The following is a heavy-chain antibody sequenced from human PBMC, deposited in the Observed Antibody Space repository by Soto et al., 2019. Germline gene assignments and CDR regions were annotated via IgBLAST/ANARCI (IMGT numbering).Heavy chain of an antibody. CDR2: ISYDGSKK. J-gene: IGHJ6*02. D-gene: IGHD3-9*01. Sequence: QPGGSLRLSCAASGFTFTSYGLHWVRQAPGKGLEWVAGISYDGSKKYFADSVKGRFTISRDNPRSTLFLDMNSLRGEDTAIYYCAKDLGPYFDWSLTLGYYYYGMDVWGQGATVTVSS. CDR3: AKDLGPYFDWSLTLGYYYYGMDV. CDR1: GFTFTSYG. V-gene: IGHV3-30*18.